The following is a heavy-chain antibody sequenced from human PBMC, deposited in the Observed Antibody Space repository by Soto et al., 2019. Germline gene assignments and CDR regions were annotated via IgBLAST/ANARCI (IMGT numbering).Heavy chain of an antibody. CDR2: IDPSDSYT. J-gene: IGHJ6*02. CDR3: ARPPTVQWLVKRYYYYGMDV. V-gene: IGHV5-10-1*01. D-gene: IGHD6-19*01. CDR1: GYSFTSYW. Sequence: GESLKISCKGSGYSFTSYWISWVRQMPGKGLERMGRIDPSDSYTNYSPSFQGHVTISADKSISTAYLQWSSLKAADTAMYYCARPPTVQWLVKRYYYYGMDVWGQGTTVTISS.